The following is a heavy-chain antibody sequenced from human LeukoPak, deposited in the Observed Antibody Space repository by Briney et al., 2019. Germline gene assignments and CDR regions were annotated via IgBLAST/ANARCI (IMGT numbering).Heavy chain of an antibody. CDR2: IRSKAYGGTT. CDR3: TRVAVRGVLDY. D-gene: IGHD3-10*01. J-gene: IGHJ4*02. Sequence: PGGSLRLSCTASGFTFGDYAMSWVRQAPGKGLEWVGFIRSKAYGGTTEYAASVKGRFTISRDDSKSIAYLQMNSLKTEDTAVYYCTRVAVRGVLDYRGQGTLVTVSS. V-gene: IGHV3-49*04. CDR1: GFTFGDYA.